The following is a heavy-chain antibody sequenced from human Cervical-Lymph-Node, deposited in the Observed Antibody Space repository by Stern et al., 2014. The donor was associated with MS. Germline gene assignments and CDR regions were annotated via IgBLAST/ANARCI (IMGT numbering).Heavy chain of an antibody. CDR3: ARHDSVPRPSQLYSARDRGPGYFDY. D-gene: IGHD1-26*01. J-gene: IGHJ4*02. CDR2: IYYSGFT. CDR1: GGSISSSTYY. Sequence: QLQLQESGPGLVKPSETLSLTCTVSGGSISSSTYYWAWISPPPGKGLEWIGNIYYSGFTYYNPSLNSRVTTSVTMSKNHFFSHMSSVTAADTAIYYCARHDSVPRPSQLYSARDRGPGYFDYWGQGTLVTVSS. V-gene: IGHV4-39*01.